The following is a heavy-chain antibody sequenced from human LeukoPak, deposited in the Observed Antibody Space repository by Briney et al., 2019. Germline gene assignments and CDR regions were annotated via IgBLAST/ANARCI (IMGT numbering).Heavy chain of an antibody. CDR2: INPSGGST. CDR3: ARDRGTPNVIAVAGTSPYYYMDV. J-gene: IGHJ6*03. D-gene: IGHD6-19*01. V-gene: IGHV1-46*01. CDR1: GYTFTSYY. Sequence: ASVKVSCKASGYTFTSYYMHWVRQAPGQGLEWMGIINPSGGSTSYAQKFQGRVTMTRDMSTSTVYMELSSLRSEDTAVYYCARDRGTPNVIAVAGTSPYYYMDVWGKGTTVTVSS.